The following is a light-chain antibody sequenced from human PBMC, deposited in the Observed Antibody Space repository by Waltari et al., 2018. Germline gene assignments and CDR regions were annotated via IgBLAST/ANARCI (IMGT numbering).Light chain of an antibody. Sequence: CRAGQGIGSSVHWYHQKPDPSPKLLIKYASQSISGVPSSFSGSGSGTDFTLTINSLEAEDAATYFCHQTSSLPITFGQGTRLEI. CDR3: HQTSSLPIT. CDR1: QGIGSS. CDR2: YAS. J-gene: IGKJ5*01. V-gene: IGKV6-21*02.